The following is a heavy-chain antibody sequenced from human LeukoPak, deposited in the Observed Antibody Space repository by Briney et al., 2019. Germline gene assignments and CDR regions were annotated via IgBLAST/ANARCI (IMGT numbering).Heavy chain of an antibody. D-gene: IGHD6-19*01. CDR3: ARAEVAGTSGWFDP. V-gene: IGHV1-69*05. J-gene: IGHJ5*02. Sequence: WASVKVSCKASGGTFSSYAISWVRQAPGQGLEWMGGIIPIFGTANYAQKFQGRVTITTDESTSTAYMELSSLRSEDTAVYYCARAEVAGTSGWFDPWGQGTLVTVSS. CDR2: IIPIFGTA. CDR1: GGTFSSYA.